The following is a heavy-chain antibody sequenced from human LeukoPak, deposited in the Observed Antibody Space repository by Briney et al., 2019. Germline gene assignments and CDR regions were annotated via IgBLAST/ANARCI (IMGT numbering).Heavy chain of an antibody. D-gene: IGHD3-10*01. J-gene: IGHJ4*02. V-gene: IGHV3-23*01. CDR1: GFTFSSYS. CDR3: AKSKVRGVNHFDY. CDR2: ISGSGGST. Sequence: PGGSLRLSCAASGFTFSSYSMNWVRQAPGKGLEWVSAISGSGGSTYYADSVKGRFTISRDNSKNTLYLQMNSLRAEDTAVYYCAKSKVRGVNHFDYWGQGTLVTVSS.